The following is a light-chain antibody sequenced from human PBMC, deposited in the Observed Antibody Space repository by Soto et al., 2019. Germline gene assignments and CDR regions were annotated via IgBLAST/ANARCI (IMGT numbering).Light chain of an antibody. Sequence: DIQMTQSPSSLSASVGDTVTITCRASQGIIDYLAWYQQRPGKVPKLLIYAASTLQTGVPSRFSGSGAGTDFTLTISSLQPEDVATYYSQKYDTAPQTFGQGTRVEIK. CDR2: AAS. CDR1: QGIIDY. CDR3: QKYDTAPQT. J-gene: IGKJ1*01. V-gene: IGKV1-27*01.